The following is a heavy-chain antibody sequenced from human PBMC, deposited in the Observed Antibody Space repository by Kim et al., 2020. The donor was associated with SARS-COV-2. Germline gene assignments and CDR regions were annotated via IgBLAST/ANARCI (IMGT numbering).Heavy chain of an antibody. Sequence: GGSLRLSCEASGFSFGNYAMTWVRQAPGKGLEWVSTVSESFGTTYYADSVKGRFTISRDDSRNTVYLQMNDLGAADTALYYCAKDLIIRVRGIIPYFDSWGQGTLVTVSS. D-gene: IGHD3-10*01. CDR2: VSESFGTT. CDR3: AKDLIIRVRGIIPYFDS. CDR1: GFSFGNYA. V-gene: IGHV3-23*01. J-gene: IGHJ4*02.